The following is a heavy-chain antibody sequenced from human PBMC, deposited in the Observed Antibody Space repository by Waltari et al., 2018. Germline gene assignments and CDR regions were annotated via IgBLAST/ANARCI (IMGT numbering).Heavy chain of an antibody. CDR1: GYTFTGYY. J-gene: IGHJ4*02. CDR2: INPNSGGT. Sequence: QVQLVQSGAEVKKPGASVKVSCKASGYTFTGYYMHWVRQAPGQGLEWMGRINPNSGGTNYAQKLQGRVTMTRDTSISTAYMELSRLRSDDTAVYYCARVENSSGYYPPDYFDYWGQGTLVTVSS. V-gene: IGHV1-2*06. CDR3: ARVENSSGYYPPDYFDY. D-gene: IGHD3-22*01.